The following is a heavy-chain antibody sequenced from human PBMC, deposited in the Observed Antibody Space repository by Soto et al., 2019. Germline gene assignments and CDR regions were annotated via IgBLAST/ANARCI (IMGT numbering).Heavy chain of an antibody. CDR1: GYNFTSYW. CDR3: ARQVARRGYSGYNYYYYGMDV. Sequence: GESLKISCKGSGYNFTSYWIGWVRQMPGKGLEWMGIIYPGDSDTTYSPSFQGQVTIAADKSISTAYLQWSSLKASDTAMYYCARQVARRGYSGYNYYYYGMDVWGQGTTVTVSS. D-gene: IGHD5-12*01. CDR2: IYPGDSDT. V-gene: IGHV5-51*01. J-gene: IGHJ6*02.